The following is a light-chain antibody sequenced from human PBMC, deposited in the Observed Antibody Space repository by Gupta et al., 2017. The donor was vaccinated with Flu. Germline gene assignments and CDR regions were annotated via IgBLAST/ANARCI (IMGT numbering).Light chain of an antibody. CDR1: QSISSN. V-gene: IGKV3-15*01. CDR3: QQYNNWPRT. CDR2: GAS. Sequence: PATLSVSPGERATRSCRASQSISSNLAWYQQQPGQAPRLLIFGASTRATDIPARFSGSGSGTDFTLTISSLQSEDFAVYYCQQYNNWPRTFGQGTKVEI. J-gene: IGKJ1*01.